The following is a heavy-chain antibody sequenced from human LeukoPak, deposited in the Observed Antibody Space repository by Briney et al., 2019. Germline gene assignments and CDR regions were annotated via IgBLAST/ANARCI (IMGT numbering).Heavy chain of an antibody. CDR1: GFDFNNYA. D-gene: IGHD3-10*01. CDR2: ISGRGVGT. CDR3: EKGPTVRGVPNHYYSHMDV. J-gene: IGHJ6*03. Sequence: GGSLRLSCAASGFDFNNYAMTWVRQAPGKGLEWVSTISGRGVGTYYADSVKGRFTISRDNSQNTLYPQMNSLGADDTAVYYFEKGPTVRGVPNHYYSHMDVWDKGTTRT. V-gene: IGHV3-23*01.